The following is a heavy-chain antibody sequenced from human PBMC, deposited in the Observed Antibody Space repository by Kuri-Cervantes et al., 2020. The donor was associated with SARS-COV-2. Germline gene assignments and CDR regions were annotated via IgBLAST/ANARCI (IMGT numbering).Heavy chain of an antibody. D-gene: IGHD1/OR15-1a*01. Sequence: SETLSLTCTVSGGSVSSGSYYWSWIRQPPGKGLEWIGSIYYSGNTLYNPSLKSRLTISVDTSKKQFSLNLSSVTAADTAVYYCAREVLEHQFDGFDIWGQGTMVTVSS. CDR1: GGSVSSGSYY. V-gene: IGHV4-39*07. CDR2: IYYSGNT. CDR3: AREVLEHQFDGFDI. J-gene: IGHJ3*02.